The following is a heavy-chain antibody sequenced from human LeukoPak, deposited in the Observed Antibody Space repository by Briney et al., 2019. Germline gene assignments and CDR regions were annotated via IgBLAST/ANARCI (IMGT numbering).Heavy chain of an antibody. D-gene: IGHD3-9*01. CDR1: GGSITGYY. CDR2: IHYTGVT. J-gene: IGHJ4*02. CDR3: ARGNILTGYCFDF. Sequence: MTSETLSLTCAVYGGSITGYYWSWIRQTPGRGLEWVGEIHYTGVTSYNPSLKSRATISTDTSKNQFSLRLSSVTAADTAAYYCARGNILTGYCFDFWGQGALVTVSS. V-gene: IGHV4-34*01.